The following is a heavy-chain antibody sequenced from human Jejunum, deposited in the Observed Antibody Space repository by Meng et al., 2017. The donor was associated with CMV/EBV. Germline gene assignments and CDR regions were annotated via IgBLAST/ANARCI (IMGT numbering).Heavy chain of an antibody. D-gene: IGHD5-18*01. CDR1: GFPFSSYA. V-gene: IGHV3-21*01. CDR3: TRGGWRYSFGSFDY. Sequence: SGFPFSSYAMNWVRQAPGKGLDWVSFIGSSGRTIYFADSVKDRFTISRDNAKTSLYLQMNNLTVEDTAMYYCTRGGWRYSFGSFDYWGQGALVTVSS. CDR2: IGSSGRTI. J-gene: IGHJ4*02.